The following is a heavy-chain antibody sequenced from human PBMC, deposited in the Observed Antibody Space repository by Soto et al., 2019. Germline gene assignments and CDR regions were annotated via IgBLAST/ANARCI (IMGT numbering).Heavy chain of an antibody. CDR2: INPSGGST. J-gene: IGHJ6*02. V-gene: IGHV1-46*01. D-gene: IGHD6-6*01. CDR3: ARGNSIAARPGYYGMDV. Sequence: ASVKVSCKASGYTFTSYYMHWVRQAPGQGLEWMGIINPSGGSTSYAQKFQGRVTMTRDTSTSTVYMELSSLRSEDTAVYYCARGNSIAARPGYYGMDVWGQGTTVTVSS. CDR1: GYTFTSYY.